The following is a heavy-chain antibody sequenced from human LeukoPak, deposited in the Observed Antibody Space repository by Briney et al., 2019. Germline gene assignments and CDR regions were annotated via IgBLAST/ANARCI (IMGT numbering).Heavy chain of an antibody. V-gene: IGHV1-2*02. Sequence: ASVKVSCQASGYTFTGYYMHWVQQAPGQGLEGMGWINPNSGGTNYAQKFQGRVTMTRDTSISTAYMELSRLRSDDTAVYYCARARSKQWLVAFDYWGQGTLVTVSS. CDR2: INPNSGGT. J-gene: IGHJ4*02. CDR3: ARARSKQWLVAFDY. CDR1: GYTFTGYY. D-gene: IGHD6-19*01.